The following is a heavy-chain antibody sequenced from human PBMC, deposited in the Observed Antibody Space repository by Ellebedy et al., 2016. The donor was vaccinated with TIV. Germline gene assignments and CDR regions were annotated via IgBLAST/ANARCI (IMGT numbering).Heavy chain of an antibody. D-gene: IGHD3-16*01. J-gene: IGHJ4*02. CDR3: ARGIHAALGGIDY. CDR1: GGSFSGYY. CDR2: INHSGST. V-gene: IGHV4-34*01. Sequence: SETLSLTXAVYGGSFSGYYWSWIRQPPGKGLEWIGEINHSGSTNYNPSLKSRVTISVDTSKNQFSLKLSSVTAADTAVYYCARGIHAALGGIDYWGQGTLVTVSS.